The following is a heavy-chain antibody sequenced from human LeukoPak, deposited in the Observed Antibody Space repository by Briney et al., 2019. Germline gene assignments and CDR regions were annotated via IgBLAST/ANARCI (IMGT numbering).Heavy chain of an antibody. J-gene: IGHJ4*02. D-gene: IGHD6-13*01. V-gene: IGHV3-21*01. CDR3: ARDRSSSFDY. CDR2: ISSSSSYI. CDR1: GFTFSSYR. Sequence: GGSLRLSCAASGFTFSSYRMNWVRQAPGKGLEWVSYISSSSSYIYYADSVKGRFTISRDNAKNSLYLQMNSLRAEDTAVYYCARDRSSSFDYWGQGTLVTVSS.